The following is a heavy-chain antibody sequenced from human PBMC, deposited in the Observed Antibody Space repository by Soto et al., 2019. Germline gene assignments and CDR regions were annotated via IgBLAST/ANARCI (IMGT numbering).Heavy chain of an antibody. D-gene: IGHD3-22*01. CDR1: GYSFTSYW. V-gene: IGHV5-51*01. CDR3: ARHRGGGYYYDSSGLGAFDI. CDR2: IYPGDSDT. J-gene: IGHJ3*02. Sequence: PGESLKISCKGSGYSFTSYWIGWVRQMPGKGLEWMGIIYPGDSDTRYSPSFQGQVTISADKSISTAYLQWSSLKASDTAMYYCARHRGGGYYYDSSGLGAFDIWGQGTMVTVS.